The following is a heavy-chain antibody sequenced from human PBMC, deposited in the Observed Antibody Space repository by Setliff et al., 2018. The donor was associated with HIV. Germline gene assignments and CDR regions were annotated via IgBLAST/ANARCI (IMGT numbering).Heavy chain of an antibody. CDR3: AGGRYFRDIRDSRFDF. D-gene: IGHD3-9*01. V-gene: IGHV4-31*03. CDR1: GVSITTDGYY. J-gene: IGHJ4*02. Sequence: PSETLSLTCSVSGVSITTDGYYWSWIRHYPGKGLEWIGYMYHSGSTYYNASLASRLIMSLDPSKNQFSLKLNSMTAADTAMYYCAGGRYFRDIRDSRFDFWGQGMLVTVPS. CDR2: MYHSGST.